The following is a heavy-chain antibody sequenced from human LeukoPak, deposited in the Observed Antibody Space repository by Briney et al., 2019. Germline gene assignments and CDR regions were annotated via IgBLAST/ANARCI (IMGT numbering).Heavy chain of an antibody. CDR2: IYWDDEQ. CDR3: AHLYFYNSVGYSRAFDY. CDR1: GFSLTSNGVG. J-gene: IGHJ4*02. V-gene: IGHV2-5*02. Sequence: SAPTLVKPTQTLTLTCTFSGFSLTSNGVGVGWIRQPPGKALEALSLIYWDDEQRYSPSLRTRLTINKDTSRRQVVLTLSHMDPVDTGRYYCAHLYFYNSVGYSRAFDYWGQGNLVTVS. D-gene: IGHD3-22*01.